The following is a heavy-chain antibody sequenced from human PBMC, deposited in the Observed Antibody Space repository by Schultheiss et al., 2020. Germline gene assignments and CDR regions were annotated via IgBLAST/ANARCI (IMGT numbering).Heavy chain of an antibody. D-gene: IGHD3-16*02. CDR2: INHSGST. V-gene: IGHV4-38-2*02. CDR3: ATDRYDYVWGSYRFDY. J-gene: IGHJ4*02. CDR1: GYSISSGYY. Sequence: SETLSLTCTVSGYSISSGYYWGWIRQPPGKGLEWIGEINHSGSTNYNPSLKSRVTISVDTSKNQFSLKLSSVTAADTAVYYCATDRYDYVWGSYRFDYWGQGTLVTVSS.